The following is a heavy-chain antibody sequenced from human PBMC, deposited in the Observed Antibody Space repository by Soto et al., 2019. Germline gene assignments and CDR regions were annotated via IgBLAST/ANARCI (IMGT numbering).Heavy chain of an antibody. Sequence: EVQLLESGGDLVQPGGSLRLSCAASGFTFSSHAMSWIRQAPGKGLEWVSAISGNGATTYYTDSVKGRFTISRDNSRNTLSLHMNSLTAGDTAVYYCAKDRLEAGSGIRQHWGQGTRVTFSS. D-gene: IGHD1-1*01. CDR3: AKDRLEAGSGIRQH. J-gene: IGHJ1*01. CDR1: GFTFSSHA. CDR2: ISGNGATT. V-gene: IGHV3-23*01.